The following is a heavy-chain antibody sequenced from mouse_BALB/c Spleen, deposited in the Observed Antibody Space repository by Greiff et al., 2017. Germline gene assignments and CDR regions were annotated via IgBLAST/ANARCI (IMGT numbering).Heavy chain of an antibody. J-gene: IGHJ2*01. CDR3: ARTGFFDY. V-gene: IGHV3-2*02. D-gene: IGHD4-1*01. CDR2: ISYSGST. CDR1: GYSITSDYA. Sequence: EVQLQQSGPGLVKPSQSLSLTCTVTGYSITSDYAWNWIRQFPGNKLEWMGYISYSGSTSYNPSLKSRISITRDTSKNQFFLQLNSVTTEDTATYYCARTGFFDYWGQGTTLTVSS.